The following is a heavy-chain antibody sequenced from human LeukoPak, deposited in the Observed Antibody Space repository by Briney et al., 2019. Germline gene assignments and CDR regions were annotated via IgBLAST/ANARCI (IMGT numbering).Heavy chain of an antibody. CDR2: IYYSGST. CDR1: GGSISSSSYY. CDR3: ARGGELSPFDP. D-gene: IGHD1-26*01. V-gene: IGHV4-39*07. J-gene: IGHJ5*02. Sequence: PSETLSLTCTVSGGSISSSSYYWGWIRQPPGKGLEWIGSIYYSGSTYYNPSLKSRVTISVDTSKNQFSLKLSSVTAADTAVYYCARGGELSPFDPWGQGTLVTVSS.